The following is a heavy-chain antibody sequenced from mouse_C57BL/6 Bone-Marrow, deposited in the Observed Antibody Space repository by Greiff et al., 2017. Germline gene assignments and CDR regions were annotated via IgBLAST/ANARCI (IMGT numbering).Heavy chain of an antibody. J-gene: IGHJ3*01. D-gene: IGHD2-4*01. Sequence: QVQLQQSGAELARPGASVKMSCKASGYTFTSYTMHWVKQRPGQGLEWIGYINPSSGSTKYNQKFKDKATLTADKSSSTAYMQLSSLTSEYSAVYYCARLYYDYDGFAYWGQGTRVTVSA. CDR1: GYTFTSYT. V-gene: IGHV1-4*01. CDR2: INPSSGST. CDR3: ARLYYDYDGFAY.